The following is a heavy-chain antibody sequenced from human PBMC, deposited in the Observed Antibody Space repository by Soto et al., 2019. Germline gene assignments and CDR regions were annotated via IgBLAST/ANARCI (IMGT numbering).Heavy chain of an antibody. Sequence: SVKVSCKASGGTFSSYAISWVRQAPGQGLEWMGGIIPIFGTANYAQKFQGRVTMTADESTSTAYMELSSLRSEDTAVYYCARGTPPNVDTAMVTWPPYYYYGMDVSGQGTTVTVSS. CDR2: IIPIFGTA. CDR1: GGTFSSYA. V-gene: IGHV1-69*13. CDR3: ARGTPPNVDTAMVTWPPYYYYGMDV. J-gene: IGHJ6*02. D-gene: IGHD5-18*01.